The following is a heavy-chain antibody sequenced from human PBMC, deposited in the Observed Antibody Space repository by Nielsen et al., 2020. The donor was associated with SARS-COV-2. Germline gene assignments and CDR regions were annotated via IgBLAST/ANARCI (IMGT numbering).Heavy chain of an antibody. D-gene: IGHD1-7*01. CDR2: TYYRSKWYN. Sequence: SETLSLTCAISGDSVSSNSAAWNWIRQSPSRGLEWLGRTYYRSKWYNDYAVSVKSRITINPDTSKNQFSLQLNSVTPEDTAVYYCARDPSLELLCGFAGCYFYGMDVWGQGTTVTVSS. J-gene: IGHJ6*02. CDR1: GDSVSSNSAA. V-gene: IGHV6-1*01. CDR3: ARDPSLELLCGFAGCYFYGMDV.